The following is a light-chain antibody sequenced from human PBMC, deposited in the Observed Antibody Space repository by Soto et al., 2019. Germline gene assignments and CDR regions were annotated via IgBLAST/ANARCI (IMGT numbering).Light chain of an antibody. Sequence: EIVLTQSPGTLSLSPGERATLSCRASQSVSSSYLAWYQQNPGQAPRVLIYGASSRATGIPDRFSGSGSGTDFPLTISRLEPEDFAVYYCQQYGSSPPNTFGQGTKLEIK. CDR1: QSVSSSY. J-gene: IGKJ2*01. V-gene: IGKV3-20*01. CDR2: GAS. CDR3: QQYGSSPPNT.